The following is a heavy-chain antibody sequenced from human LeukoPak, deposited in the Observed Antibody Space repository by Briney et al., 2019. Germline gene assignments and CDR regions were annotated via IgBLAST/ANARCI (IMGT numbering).Heavy chain of an antibody. Sequence: ASVKVSCKASGYTFTSYGISWVRPAPGQGLEWMGWISAYNGNTNYAQKLQGRVTMTTDTSTSTAYMELRSLRSGDTAVYYCARDYMIVSGGGFDPWGQGTLVTVSS. D-gene: IGHD3-22*01. CDR3: ARDYMIVSGGGFDP. CDR1: GYTFTSYG. V-gene: IGHV1-18*01. J-gene: IGHJ5*02. CDR2: ISAYNGNT.